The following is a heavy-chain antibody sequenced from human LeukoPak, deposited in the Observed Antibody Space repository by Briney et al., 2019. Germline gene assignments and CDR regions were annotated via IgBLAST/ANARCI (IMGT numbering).Heavy chain of an antibody. CDR2: IKPSGGST. D-gene: IGHD4-17*01. CDR1: GYTFTSYY. CDR3: ARDLSGEPFDY. J-gene: IGHJ4*02. V-gene: IGHV1-46*01. Sequence: GASVKVSCKASGYTFTSYYMHWVRQAPGQGLEWMGIIKPSGGSTSYAQKFQGRVTMTRDTSTSTVYMELRSLSSEDTAVYYCARDLSGEPFDYWGQGTLVTVSS.